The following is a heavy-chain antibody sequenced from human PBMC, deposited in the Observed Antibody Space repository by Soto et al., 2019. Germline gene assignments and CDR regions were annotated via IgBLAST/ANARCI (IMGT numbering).Heavy chain of an antibody. CDR2: TKSKTDGGTT. D-gene: IGHD3-22*01. Sequence: GALRLSCAASGFTFSNAWMNWVRQAPGKGLEWVGRTKSKTDGGTTDYAAPVKGRFTISRDDSKNTLYLQMNSLKTEDTAVYYCTTSPGYYYDSSGYYYAVTEYFQHWGQGTLVTVSS. V-gene: IGHV3-15*07. CDR1: GFTFSNAW. J-gene: IGHJ1*01. CDR3: TTSPGYYYDSSGYYYAVTEYFQH.